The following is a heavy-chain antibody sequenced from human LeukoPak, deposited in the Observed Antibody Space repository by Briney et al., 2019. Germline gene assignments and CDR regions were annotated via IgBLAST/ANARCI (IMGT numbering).Heavy chain of an antibody. Sequence: GGSLRLSCAASGFTFSSYAMSWVRQGPGKGLEWVSGINWNGGSTGYADSVKGRFTISRDNAENTLYLQMNNLRAEDTAIYYCATDYYVSGSYYRLFYWGQGTLVTVSS. CDR2: INWNGGST. V-gene: IGHV3-20*04. CDR3: ATDYYVSGSYYRLFY. J-gene: IGHJ4*02. CDR1: GFTFSSYA. D-gene: IGHD3-10*01.